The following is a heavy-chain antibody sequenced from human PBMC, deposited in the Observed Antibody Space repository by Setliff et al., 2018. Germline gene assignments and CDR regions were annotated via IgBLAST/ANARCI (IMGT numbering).Heavy chain of an antibody. D-gene: IGHD1-26*01. CDR1: GSSITSSNW. J-gene: IGHJ5*02. Sequence: PSETLSLTCGVSGSSITSSNWWSWVRQAPGKGLEWVGQIFHSGSTHFNPSLKSRLTMSVDQSKNQFSLRLRSVTAADTAIYYCARALYAPVGPTDNWFDPWGQGTLVTVSS. V-gene: IGHV4-4*02. CDR2: IFHSGST. CDR3: ARALYAPVGPTDNWFDP.